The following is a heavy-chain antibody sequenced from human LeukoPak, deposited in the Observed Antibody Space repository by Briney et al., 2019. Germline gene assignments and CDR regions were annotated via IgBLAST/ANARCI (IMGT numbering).Heavy chain of an antibody. CDR3: ARDRRDFRAFDI. D-gene: IGHD3-3*01. V-gene: IGHV3-11*04. J-gene: IGHJ3*02. CDR1: GFTFSDYY. CDR2: ISSSGSTI. Sequence: PGGSLRLSCAASGFTFSDYYMSWIRQAPGKGLEGVSYISSSGSTIYYADSVKGRFTISRDNAKNSLYLQMNSLRAEDTAVYYCARDRRDFRAFDIWGQGTMVTVSS.